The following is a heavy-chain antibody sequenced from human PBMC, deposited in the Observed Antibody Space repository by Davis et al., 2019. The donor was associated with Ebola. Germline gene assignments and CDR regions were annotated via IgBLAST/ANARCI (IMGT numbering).Heavy chain of an antibody. CDR1: GDSVSSNSVA. CDR2: TYYRSKWST. V-gene: IGHV6-1*01. D-gene: IGHD2-21*01. CDR3: ARGYAYSY. Sequence: SETLSLTCAISGDSVSSNSVAWNWIRQSPSRGLEWLGRTYYRSKWSTDYAVSVKGRITINPDTSKNQFSLQLNSVTPDDTAVYYCARGYAYSYWGQGTLVTVSS. J-gene: IGHJ4*02.